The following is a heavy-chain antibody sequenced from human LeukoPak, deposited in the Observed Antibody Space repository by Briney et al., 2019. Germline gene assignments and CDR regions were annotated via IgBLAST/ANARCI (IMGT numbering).Heavy chain of an antibody. Sequence: HPGGSLRLSCAASGFTFSSYWMHWVRQAPGKGLVWVSRINSDGSSTSYADSVKGRFTISRDNAKNTLYLQMNSLRAEDTAVYYCASPSSGYSYGYDYWGQGTLVTVSS. D-gene: IGHD5-18*01. CDR2: INSDGSST. V-gene: IGHV3-74*01. J-gene: IGHJ4*02. CDR3: ASPSSGYSYGYDY. CDR1: GFTFSSYW.